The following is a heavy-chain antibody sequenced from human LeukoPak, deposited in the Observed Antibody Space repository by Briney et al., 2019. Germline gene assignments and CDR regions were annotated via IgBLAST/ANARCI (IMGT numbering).Heavy chain of an antibody. Sequence: GGSLRLSCAASGFTFSSFGMHWVRQAPGKGLEWVAVISYDGSNKYYADSVKGRFTISRDNSKNTLYLQMNSLRAEDTAVYYCAKEEVSVGALTTMNYYYYYGMDVWGQGTTVTVSS. D-gene: IGHD4-11*01. CDR2: ISYDGSNK. J-gene: IGHJ6*02. CDR3: AKEEVSVGALTTMNYYYYYGMDV. V-gene: IGHV3-30*18. CDR1: GFTFSSFG.